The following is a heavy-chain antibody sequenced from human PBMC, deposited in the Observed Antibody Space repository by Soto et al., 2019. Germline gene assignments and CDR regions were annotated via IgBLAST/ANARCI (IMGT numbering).Heavy chain of an antibody. CDR3: ARGGCSSTSCYAVGWFDP. Sequence: QVQLQESGPGLVKPSETLSLTCTVSGGSISSYYWSWIRQPPGKGLERIGYIYYSGSTNYNPSLKSRVTISVDTSKNQFSLKLSSVTAADTAVYYCARGGCSSTSCYAVGWFDPWGQGTLVTVSS. D-gene: IGHD2-2*01. CDR1: GGSISSYY. J-gene: IGHJ5*02. V-gene: IGHV4-59*01. CDR2: IYYSGST.